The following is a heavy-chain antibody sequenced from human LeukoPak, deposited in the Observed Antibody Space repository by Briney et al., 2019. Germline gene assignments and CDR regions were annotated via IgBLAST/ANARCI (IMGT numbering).Heavy chain of an antibody. CDR3: ARHPDSSPALLDL. V-gene: IGHV1-46*01. CDR2: INPSGGST. J-gene: IGHJ3*01. CDR1: GVTFTSYY. D-gene: IGHD6-13*01. Sequence: ASVKVSCTASGVTFTSYYMNCVRQAPGQGLEWMGIINPSGGSTSYAQKFQGRLTVTRDMSTSIVYMELGSLRSEDTAKYYCARHPDSSPALLDLWGQGTMVTVSS.